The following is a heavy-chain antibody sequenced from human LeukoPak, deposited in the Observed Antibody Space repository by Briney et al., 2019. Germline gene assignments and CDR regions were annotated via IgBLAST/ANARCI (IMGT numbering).Heavy chain of an antibody. CDR2: IFYSGRT. CDR1: GDSISGYY. D-gene: IGHD6-13*01. CDR3: ARCSSYHYYGMDV. J-gene: IGHJ6*02. V-gene: IGHV4-59*08. Sequence: PSETLSLTCAVSGDSISGYYWSWIRKPPGKGLVWIGYIFYSGRTNYNPSLKSRVTISEDTSKNQFSLTLNSVTAADTAVYFCARCSSYHYYGMDVWGQGTTVTVSS.